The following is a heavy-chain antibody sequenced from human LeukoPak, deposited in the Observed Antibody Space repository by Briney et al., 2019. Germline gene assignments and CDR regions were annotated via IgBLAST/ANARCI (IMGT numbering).Heavy chain of an antibody. Sequence: SETMSLTCTVSGGSISRKYWSWIRQPAGKGLEWIGRIYYSGSTNYNPSLKSRVMMSVDTSKNQFSLKLSSVTAADTAVYYCARIGWSGQQDYWGQGTLVTVSS. V-gene: IGHV4-4*07. CDR3: ARIGWSGQQDY. CDR2: IYYSGST. D-gene: IGHD3-3*01. CDR1: GGSISRKY. J-gene: IGHJ4*02.